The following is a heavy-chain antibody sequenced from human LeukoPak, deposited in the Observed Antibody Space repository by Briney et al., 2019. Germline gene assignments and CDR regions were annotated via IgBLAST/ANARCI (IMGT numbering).Heavy chain of an antibody. CDR2: MNPNSGNT. D-gene: IGHD2-21*01. Sequence: ASVKVSCKASGYTFTSYDIHWVRQATGQGLEWMGWMNPNSGNTGYAQKFQGRVNMTRNTSISTAYMELSSLRSEGTAVYYCARGLGAYSTYYFDYWGQGTLVTVPS. V-gene: IGHV1-8*01. CDR3: ARGLGAYSTYYFDY. CDR1: GYTFTSYD. J-gene: IGHJ4*02.